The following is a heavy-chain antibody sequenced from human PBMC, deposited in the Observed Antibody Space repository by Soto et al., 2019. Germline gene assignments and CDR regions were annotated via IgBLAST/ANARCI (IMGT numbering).Heavy chain of an antibody. CDR2: IYYSGNT. Sequence: TSETLSLTCTVSGGSIGSSSYYWGWIRQSPGKGLEWIGNIYYSGNTFYNPSLQSRVAISVDTSKNQFCLHLSSVTAADTAIFYCASIAAPGTTHFDFWGQGTLVTVSS. CDR1: GGSIGSSSYY. D-gene: IGHD6-13*01. J-gene: IGHJ4*02. V-gene: IGHV4-39*01. CDR3: ASIAAPGTTHFDF.